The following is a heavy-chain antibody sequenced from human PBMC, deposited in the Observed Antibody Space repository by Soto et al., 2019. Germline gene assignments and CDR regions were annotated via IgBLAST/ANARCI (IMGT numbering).Heavy chain of an antibody. J-gene: IGHJ4*02. CDR1: GGSFSGYD. D-gene: IGHD2-2*03. Sequence: PSETLSLTCAVYGGSFSGYDWSWIRQPPGKGLEWIGEINHSGSTNYNPSLKSRVTISVDTSKNQFSLKLSSVTAADTAVYYCARVSGYCSSTSCYNLRRFFDYWGQGTLVTVS. CDR3: ARVSGYCSSTSCYNLRRFFDY. CDR2: INHSGST. V-gene: IGHV4-34*01.